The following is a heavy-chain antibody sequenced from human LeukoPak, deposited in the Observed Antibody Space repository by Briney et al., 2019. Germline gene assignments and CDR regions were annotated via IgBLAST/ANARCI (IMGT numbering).Heavy chain of an antibody. CDR1: GFTVTNAW. Sequence: PGGSLRLSCAASGFTVTNAWMHWVRQAPGEGLEWVAFTQYDGRNTYYADSVKGRFTISRDNSKNSLYLRVNSLRPEDTAVYFCTKDHSGYCTTASSLCYMDVWGKGTRSPSP. J-gene: IGHJ6*03. D-gene: IGHD2-8*01. CDR3: TKDHSGYCTTASSLCYMDV. CDR2: TQYDGRNT. V-gene: IGHV3-30*02.